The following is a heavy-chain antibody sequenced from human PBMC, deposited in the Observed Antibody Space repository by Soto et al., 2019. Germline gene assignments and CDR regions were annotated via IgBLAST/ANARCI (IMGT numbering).Heavy chain of an antibody. D-gene: IGHD3-10*01. CDR1: GLTFSTYA. CDR2: ISGNGANT. V-gene: IGHV3-23*01. Sequence: EVQLLGSGGGLVQPGGSLRLSCAASGLTFSTYAMSWVRQAPGKGLEWVSSISGNGANTYYTDSVKGRCIISRDNSKNPLFLQMNRLSAEDTALYYCAKDPPNYYGSGGGYYKAGGDYWGQGTLVTVSS. J-gene: IGHJ4*02. CDR3: AKDPPNYYGSGGGYYKAGGDY.